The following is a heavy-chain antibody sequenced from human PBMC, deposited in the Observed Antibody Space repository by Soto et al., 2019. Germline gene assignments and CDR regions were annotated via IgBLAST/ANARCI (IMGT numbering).Heavy chain of an antibody. CDR1: GITISNYP. V-gene: IGHV3-23*01. D-gene: IGHD3-22*01. Sequence: GGSLRLSCASSGITISNYPMSWVRQAPGKGLDWVSGISGSGDRTYYADSAKGRFTISKDISRNSLSLQLDSLGVEDTAVYFCVKDDGGYPSTAPHWGQGTLVTVSS. CDR2: ISGSGDRT. CDR3: VKDDGGYPSTAPH. J-gene: IGHJ4*02.